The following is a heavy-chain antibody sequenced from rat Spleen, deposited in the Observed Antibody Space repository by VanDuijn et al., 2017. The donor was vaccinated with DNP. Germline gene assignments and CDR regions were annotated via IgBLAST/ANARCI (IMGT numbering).Heavy chain of an antibody. J-gene: IGHJ2*01. D-gene: IGHD1-2*01. CDR1: GFTFSNHG. V-gene: IGHV5S13*01. CDR3: ASWSPIAPISTSNY. Sequence: EVQLVESGGGLVQPGRSLTLSCAVSGFTFSNHGMAWVRQAPTKGLEWVASISTGGGITYYRDSVKGRFTLSRDNAENTIYLQMNSLRSEDTATYYCASWSPIAPISTSNYWGQGVMVTVSS. CDR2: ISTGGGIT.